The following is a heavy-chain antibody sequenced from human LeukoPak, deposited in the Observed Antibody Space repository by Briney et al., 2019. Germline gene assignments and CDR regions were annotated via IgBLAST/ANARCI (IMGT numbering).Heavy chain of an antibody. V-gene: IGHV4-34*01. CDR3: ASGRGRGFGY. CDR2: INHSGST. J-gene: IGHJ4*02. D-gene: IGHD3-10*01. Sequence: EPSETLSLTCTVSGGSISSYYWSWIRQPPGKGLEWIGEINHSGSTNYNPSLKSRVTISVDTSKNQFSLKLSSVTAADTAVYYCASGRGRGFGYWGQGTLVTVSS. CDR1: GGSISSYY.